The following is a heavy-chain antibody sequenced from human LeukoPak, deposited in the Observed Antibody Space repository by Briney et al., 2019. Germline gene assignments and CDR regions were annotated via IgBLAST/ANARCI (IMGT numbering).Heavy chain of an antibody. D-gene: IGHD3-10*01. CDR1: GYTFTSYY. CDR3: ARDAGSGTPGSY. J-gene: IGHJ4*02. Sequence: ASVKVSCKASGYTFTSYYMHWVRQAPGQGLEWMGIINPSGGSTSYAQKFQGRVTMTRDTSTSTVYMELSSLRSEDTSVYYCARDAGSGTPGSYWGQGTLVTVSS. V-gene: IGHV1-46*01. CDR2: INPSGGST.